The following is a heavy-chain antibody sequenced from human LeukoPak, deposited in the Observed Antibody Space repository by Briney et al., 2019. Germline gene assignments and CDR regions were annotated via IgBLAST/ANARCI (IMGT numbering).Heavy chain of an antibody. Sequence: SETLSLTCTVSSGSISSYYWSWIRQPPGKGLEWIGYIYYSGSTNYNSSFKSRVTISIDTSKNQFSLRLSSVTAADTAVYYCARVTGYTIEDYFDYWGQGTLVTVSS. CDR2: IYYSGST. CDR3: ARVTGYTIEDYFDY. CDR1: SGSISSYY. J-gene: IGHJ4*02. D-gene: IGHD3-9*01. V-gene: IGHV4-59*01.